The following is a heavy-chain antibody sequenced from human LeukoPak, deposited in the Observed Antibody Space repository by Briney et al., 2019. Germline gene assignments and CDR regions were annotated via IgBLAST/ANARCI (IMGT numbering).Heavy chain of an antibody. J-gene: IGHJ4*02. Sequence: GGSLRLSCSASGFTFSSYAMHWVRQAPGKGLQYVSGISTNAGRTYYAESVKGRFTISRDNSKNTLYLQMSSLRAEDTAVYYCAYTNNLKYWGQGTLVTVSS. D-gene: IGHD3-16*01. CDR1: GFTFSSYA. CDR3: AYTNNLKY. CDR2: ISTNAGRT. V-gene: IGHV3-64D*08.